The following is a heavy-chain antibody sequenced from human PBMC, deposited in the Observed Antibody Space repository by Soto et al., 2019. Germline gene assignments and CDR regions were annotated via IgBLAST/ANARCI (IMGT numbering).Heavy chain of an antibody. CDR3: ARDPIVAKITESLYYYYYGMDV. CDR2: ISAYNGNT. D-gene: IGHD5-12*01. Sequence: GXSGKVYFKASCYTFTSYGISWVRQAPVQGLEWMGWISAYNGNTNYAQKLQGRVTMTTDTSTSTAYMELRSLRSDDTAVYYCARDPIVAKITESLYYYYYGMDVWGQGTTVTVYS. CDR1: CYTFTSYG. J-gene: IGHJ6*02. V-gene: IGHV1-18*01.